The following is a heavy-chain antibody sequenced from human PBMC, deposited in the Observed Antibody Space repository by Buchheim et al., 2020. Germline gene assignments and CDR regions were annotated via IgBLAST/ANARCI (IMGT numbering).Heavy chain of an antibody. CDR2: VSYSGTT. Sequence: QVQLQESGPRLVKPSETLSLTCTVSGGSISGYYWSWIRQPPEKGLEWIGYVSYSGTTVYEPSLERRVTIPVDTPNNQFSLMLSSATAAATAVYYCARVRASGWYFFDFWGQGTL. V-gene: IGHV4-59*01. CDR3: ARVRASGWYFFDF. D-gene: IGHD6-19*01. CDR1: GGSISGYY. J-gene: IGHJ4*02.